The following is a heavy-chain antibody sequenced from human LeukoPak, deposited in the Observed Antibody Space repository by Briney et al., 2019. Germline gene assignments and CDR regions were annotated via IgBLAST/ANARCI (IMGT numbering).Heavy chain of an antibody. D-gene: IGHD3-22*01. J-gene: IGHJ4*02. V-gene: IGHV4-39*01. Sequence: PSQTLSLTCTVSGGSISSSSYYWGWIRQPPGKGLVWIGSIYYSGSTYYNPSLKSRVTISVDTSKNQFPLKLSSVTAADTAVYYCARPSGGDYYDSSGYFDYWGQGTLVTVSS. CDR3: ARPSGGDYYDSSGYFDY. CDR2: IYYSGST. CDR1: GGSISSSSYY.